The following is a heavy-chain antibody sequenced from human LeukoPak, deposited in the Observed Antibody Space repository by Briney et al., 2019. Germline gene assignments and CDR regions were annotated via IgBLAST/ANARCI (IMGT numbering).Heavy chain of an antibody. CDR2: IIPIFGTA. D-gene: IGHD2-2*01. CDR3: ARSPRSYQLLYWFDP. V-gene: IGHV1-69*13. Sequence: SVKVSCKASGGTFSSYAISWVRQAPGQGLEWMGGIIPIFGTANYAQKFQGRVTITADESTSTAYMELSSLRSEDTAVYYCARSPRSYQLLYWFDPWGQETLVTVSP. CDR1: GGTFSSYA. J-gene: IGHJ5*02.